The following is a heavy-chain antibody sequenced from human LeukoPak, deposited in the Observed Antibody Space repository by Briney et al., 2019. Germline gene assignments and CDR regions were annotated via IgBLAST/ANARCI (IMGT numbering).Heavy chain of an antibody. V-gene: IGHV3-23*01. D-gene: IGHD2-2*01. Sequence: GGSLRLSCAASGFTFRRSGVTWVRQAPGKGLEWVSGFSGGDGSTHYADSVKGRFTISRDYSENTAFLQMNSLRAEDTAVYYCTKWNGYADYWGQGTLFTVSS. J-gene: IGHJ4*02. CDR3: TKWNGYADY. CDR2: FSGGDGST. CDR1: GFTFRRSG.